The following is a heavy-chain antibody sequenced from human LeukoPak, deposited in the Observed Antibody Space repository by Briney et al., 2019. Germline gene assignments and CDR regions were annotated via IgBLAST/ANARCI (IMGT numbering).Heavy chain of an antibody. CDR1: GFTFSSYG. V-gene: IGHV3-30*02. CDR3: AKERLPGLLRY. J-gene: IGHJ4*02. Sequence: GGSLRLSCAASGFTFSSYGMHWVRQAPGKGLEWVAFIRYDGSSKYYADSVKGRFTISRDNSKNTLYLQMNSLRAEDTAVYYCAKERLPGLLRYWGQGTLVTVSS. CDR2: IRYDGSSK. D-gene: IGHD2-15*01.